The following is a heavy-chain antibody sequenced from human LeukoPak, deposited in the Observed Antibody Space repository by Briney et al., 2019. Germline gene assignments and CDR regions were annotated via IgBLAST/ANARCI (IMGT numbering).Heavy chain of an antibody. J-gene: IGHJ4*02. CDR1: GGSISSYY. CDR3: ARVGYFDWLFFDY. Sequence: SETLSLTCTVSGGSISSYYCSWIRQPPGKGLEWIGYIYYSGSTNYNPSLKSRVTISVDTSKNQFSLKLSSVTAADTAVYYCARVGYFDWLFFDYWGQGTLVTVSS. V-gene: IGHV4-59*01. CDR2: IYYSGST. D-gene: IGHD3-9*01.